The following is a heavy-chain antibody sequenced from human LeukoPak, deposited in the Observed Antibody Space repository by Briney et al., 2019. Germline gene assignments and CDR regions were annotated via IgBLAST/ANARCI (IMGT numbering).Heavy chain of an antibody. CDR2: IAQDDVIK. CDR3: ARDPMVGSPDYFDH. J-gene: IGHJ4*02. D-gene: IGHD4/OR15-4a*01. CDR1: GFTFSSYP. Sequence: GGSLRLSCAASGFTFSSYPMHWVRQAPGRGLEWEAVIAQDDVIKYNTDSVKGRFTISRDNSKSTLYLQMNSLRTEDTALYFCARDPMVGSPDYFDHRGQGTLVTVSS. V-gene: IGHV3-30*04.